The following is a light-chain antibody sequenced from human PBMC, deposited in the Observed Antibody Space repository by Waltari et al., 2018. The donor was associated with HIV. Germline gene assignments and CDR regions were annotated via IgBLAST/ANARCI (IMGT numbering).Light chain of an antibody. CDR2: EAS. Sequence: DVHLTQSPSTLSASVGDRVTITCRVSQSIIKYLAWYQQKPGKAPNLLIYEASNLQSGVPSRFSGSGAGTEFALVISSLQPDDLATYYCQQYQNYPVTFGQGTKLEMK. CDR1: QSIIKY. J-gene: IGKJ2*01. V-gene: IGKV1-5*03. CDR3: QQYQNYPVT.